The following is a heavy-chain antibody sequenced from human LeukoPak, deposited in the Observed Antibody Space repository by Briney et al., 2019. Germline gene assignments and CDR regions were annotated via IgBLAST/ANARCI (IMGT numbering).Heavy chain of an antibody. CDR1: GGTFSSSA. V-gene: IGHV1-69*04. CDR3: ARDQGLTAPPPYGLDV. Sequence: SVKVSCKTSGGTFSSSAITWVRQAPGQGLEWMGRIIPVLNITSYAQKFQGRVTITADTSTSTVYMELSSLRSEETAVYYCARDQGLTAPPPYGLDVWGRGTTVIVSS. CDR2: IIPVLNIT. D-gene: IGHD5-18*01. J-gene: IGHJ6*02.